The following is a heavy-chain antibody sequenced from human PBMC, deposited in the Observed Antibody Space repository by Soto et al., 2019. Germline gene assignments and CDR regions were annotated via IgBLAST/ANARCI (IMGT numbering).Heavy chain of an antibody. CDR3: ARQINYYDSSGYYYGDADWFDP. Sequence: SETLSLTCTVSGGSISSSSYYWGWIRQPPGKGLEWIGSIYYSGSTYYNPSLKSRVTISVDTSKNQFSLKLSSVTAADTAVYYCARQINYYDSSGYYYGDADWFDPWGQGTLVTVSS. J-gene: IGHJ5*02. V-gene: IGHV4-39*01. CDR2: IYYSGST. CDR1: GGSISSSSYY. D-gene: IGHD3-22*01.